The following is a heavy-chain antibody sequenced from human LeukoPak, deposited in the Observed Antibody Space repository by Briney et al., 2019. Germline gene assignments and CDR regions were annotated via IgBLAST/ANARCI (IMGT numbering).Heavy chain of an antibody. CDR3: ARLDDGSGYYYLNWYFDL. V-gene: IGHV4-59*01. CDR1: RFTFSNYW. CDR2: MYYSANT. J-gene: IGHJ2*01. Sequence: PGGSLRLSCVASRFTFSNYWMSWVRQAPGKGLEWIGQMYYSANTNYNPSLKSRVTMSVDTSKNQFSLKLSSVTAADTAVYYCARLDDGSGYYYLNWYFDLWGRGTLVTVSS. D-gene: IGHD3-22*01.